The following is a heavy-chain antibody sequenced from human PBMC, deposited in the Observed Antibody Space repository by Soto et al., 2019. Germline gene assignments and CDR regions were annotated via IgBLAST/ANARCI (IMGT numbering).Heavy chain of an antibody. J-gene: IGHJ5*02. Sequence: PSETLSLTCTFSGGSISSYYWSWIRQPPGKGLEWIGYIYYSGYTNSNPSLKSRVTMSVDTSKNQFSLKLSSVTAADTAVYYCARQLGYCSTTSCYPYFDPWGQGTLVTVSS. D-gene: IGHD2-2*01. CDR2: IYYSGYT. CDR3: ARQLGYCSTTSCYPYFDP. CDR1: GGSISSYY. V-gene: IGHV4-59*08.